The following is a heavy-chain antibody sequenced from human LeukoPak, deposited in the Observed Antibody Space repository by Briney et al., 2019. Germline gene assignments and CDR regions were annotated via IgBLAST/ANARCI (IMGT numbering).Heavy chain of an antibody. CDR3: ARSSVEMATILAY. CDR1: GFTFSDYY. CDR2: ISSSGGTI. D-gene: IGHD5-24*01. V-gene: IGHV3-11*01. Sequence: PGGSLRLSCAASGFTFSDYYMSWIRQAPGKGLEWVSYISSSGGTIYYAYAVKGRFTIARDNAKTSLYPQMISLRAEDTAVYYCARSSVEMATILAYWGQGTLVTVSS. J-gene: IGHJ4*02.